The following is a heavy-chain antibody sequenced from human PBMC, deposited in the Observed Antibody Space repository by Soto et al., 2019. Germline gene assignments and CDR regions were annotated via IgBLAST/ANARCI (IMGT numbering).Heavy chain of an antibody. CDR1: GGSISSSSYY. CDR2: IYYSGST. J-gene: IGHJ6*02. D-gene: IGHD5-18*01. CDR3: ARHGTAVTAYYYYGMDV. Sequence: SETLSLTCTVSGGSISSSSYYWGWIRQPPGKGLEWIGSIYYSGSTYYNPSLKSRVTISVDTSKNQFSLKLSSVTAADTAVYYCARHGTAVTAYYYYGMDVWGQGTTVTVS. V-gene: IGHV4-39*01.